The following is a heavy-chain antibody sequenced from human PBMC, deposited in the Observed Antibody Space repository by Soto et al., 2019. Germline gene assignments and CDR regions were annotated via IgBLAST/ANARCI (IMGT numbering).Heavy chain of an antibody. D-gene: IGHD2-2*01. CDR2: INHSGST. CDR3: ARVRRYCSSTSCSSVFYMDV. CDR1: GGSFSGYY. V-gene: IGHV4-34*01. Sequence: PSETLSLTCAVYGGSFSGYYWSWIRQPPGKGLEWIGEINHSGSTNYNPSLKSRVTISVDTSKNQFSLKLSSVTAADTAVYYCARVRRYCSSTSCSSVFYMDVWGKGTTVTVS. J-gene: IGHJ6*03.